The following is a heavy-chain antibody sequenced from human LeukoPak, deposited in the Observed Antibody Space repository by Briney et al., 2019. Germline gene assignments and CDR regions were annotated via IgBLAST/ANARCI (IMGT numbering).Heavy chain of an antibody. CDR2: IYPGDSDT. J-gene: IGHJ3*02. CDR1: GYSFTSYW. D-gene: IGHD3-10*01. V-gene: IGHV5-51*01. CDR3: ARLRYGSGSYYNEFPWVAFDI. Sequence: GESLKISCKGSGYSFTSYWIGWVRQMPGKGLEWMGIIYPGDSDTRYSPSFQGQVTISADKSISTAYLQWSSLKASDTAMYYCARLRYGSGSYYNEFPWVAFDIWGQGTMVTVSS.